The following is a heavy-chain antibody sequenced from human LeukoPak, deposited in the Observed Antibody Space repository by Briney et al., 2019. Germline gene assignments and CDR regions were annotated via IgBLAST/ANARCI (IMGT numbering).Heavy chain of an antibody. J-gene: IGHJ4*02. CDR2: INSGGSI. CDR3: ATQWLTRGIDY. Sequence: PGVSLRLSCAASGFTVSSNYMSWVRQAPGKGLEWVSVINSGGSIYYADSVKGRFTISRDTSKHTLYLQMNTLRAEDTAVYYCATQWLTRGIDYWGQGTLVSVYS. CDR1: GFTVSSNY. V-gene: IGHV3-66*01. D-gene: IGHD6-19*01.